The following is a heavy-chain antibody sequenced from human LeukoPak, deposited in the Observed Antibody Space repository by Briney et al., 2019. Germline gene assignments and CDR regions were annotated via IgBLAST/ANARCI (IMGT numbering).Heavy chain of an antibody. CDR1: GDSVSSNSVA. D-gene: IGHD3-9*01. CDR3: ARLDPKDDAFDI. Sequence: SQTLSLTCAISGDSVSSNSVAWNWIRQSPSRGLEWLGRTYYRSKWYNDYAVSVKSRITINPDTSKNQFSLKLSSVTAADTAVYYCARLDPKDDAFDIWGQGTMVTVSS. V-gene: IGHV6-1*01. CDR2: TYYRSKWYN. J-gene: IGHJ3*02.